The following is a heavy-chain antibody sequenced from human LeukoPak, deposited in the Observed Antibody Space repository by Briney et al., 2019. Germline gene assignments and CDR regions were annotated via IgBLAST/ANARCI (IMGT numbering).Heavy chain of an antibody. CDR2: ICDSGRTI. Sequence: LSLTCTVSGASISSTLYYMSWIRQAPGKGLEWVSYICDSGRTIYYADSVKGRFTISRDNAKNSVYLQMNNLRAEDTAVYYCARDRLGDYDNSGYYDKWGQGTLVTVSS. CDR1: GASISSTLYY. V-gene: IGHV3-11*01. J-gene: IGHJ4*02. D-gene: IGHD3-22*01. CDR3: ARDRLGDYDNSGYYDK.